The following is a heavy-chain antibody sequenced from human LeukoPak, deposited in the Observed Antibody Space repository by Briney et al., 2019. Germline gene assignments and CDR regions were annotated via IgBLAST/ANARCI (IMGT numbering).Heavy chain of an antibody. D-gene: IGHD4-17*01. J-gene: IGHJ6*02. V-gene: IGHV3-21*01. CDR2: ISSSSSYI. CDR1: GFTFSSYS. Sequence: GGSLRLSCAASGFTFSSYSMNWVRQAPGKGLEWVSSISSSSSYIYYADSVKGRLTISRDNAKNSLYLQMNSLRAEDTAVYYCARDTADYVAHYYYYYGMDVWGQGTTVTVSS. CDR3: ARDTADYVAHYYYYYGMDV.